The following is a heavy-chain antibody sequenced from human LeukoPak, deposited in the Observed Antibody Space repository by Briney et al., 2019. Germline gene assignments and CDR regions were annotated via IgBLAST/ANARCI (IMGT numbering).Heavy chain of an antibody. D-gene: IGHD3-10*01. CDR3: ARPRITMVRGAPNNWFDP. CDR1: GYTFTGYY. J-gene: IGHJ5*02. CDR2: INPNSGGT. Sequence: EASVKVSCKASGYTFTGYYMHWVREAPGQGLEWMGWINPNSGGTNYAQKFQGRVTMTRDTSISTAYMELSRLRSDDTAVYYCARPRITMVRGAPNNWFDPWGQGTLVTVSS. V-gene: IGHV1-2*02.